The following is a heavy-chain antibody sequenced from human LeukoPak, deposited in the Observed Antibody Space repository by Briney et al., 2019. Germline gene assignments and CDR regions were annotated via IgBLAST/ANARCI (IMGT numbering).Heavy chain of an antibody. D-gene: IGHD3-10*01. Sequence: GGSLRLSCAASGFTFSSYNMNWVRQAPGKGLEWVSFISSSSSHIYYADSAKGRFTISRDNAKNSLYLQMNSLRAEDTAVYYCSDVSGSYWGQGTLVTVSS. CDR3: SDVSGSY. J-gene: IGHJ4*02. CDR2: ISSSSSHI. V-gene: IGHV3-21*01. CDR1: GFTFSSYN.